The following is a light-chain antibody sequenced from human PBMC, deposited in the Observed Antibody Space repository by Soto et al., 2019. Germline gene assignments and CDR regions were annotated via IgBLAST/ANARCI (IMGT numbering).Light chain of an antibody. V-gene: IGKV3-15*01. Sequence: EIVMTQSPDTLSVSPGERATLSCRASQNVGRNVAWYQQRPGQAPRLLIHGTSTRAADIPARFSGSVSGTEFTLTINSLQPEDFVIYYCQQRYNSPLTFGGGTKVEIK. CDR3: QQRYNSPLT. CDR1: QNVGRN. CDR2: GTS. J-gene: IGKJ4*01.